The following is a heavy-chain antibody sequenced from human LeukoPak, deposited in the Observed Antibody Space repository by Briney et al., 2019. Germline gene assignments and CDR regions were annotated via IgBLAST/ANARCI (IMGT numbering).Heavy chain of an antibody. CDR3: AKGDQNYFDY. CDR2: ISYGGSNV. Sequence: SGGSLRLSCAASGFTFSSYAMHWVRQAPGKGLEWVAVISYGGSNVYYAASVKGRFTISRDNSKNTLYLQMNSLRAEDTAVYYCAKGDQNYFDYWGQGTLVTVSS. V-gene: IGHV3-30*18. J-gene: IGHJ4*02. CDR1: GFTFSSYA. D-gene: IGHD2-2*01.